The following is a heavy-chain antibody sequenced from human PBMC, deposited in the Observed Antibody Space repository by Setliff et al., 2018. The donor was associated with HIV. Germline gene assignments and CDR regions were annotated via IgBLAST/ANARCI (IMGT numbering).Heavy chain of an antibody. J-gene: IGHJ4*02. CDR1: GDSMSSGSYF. CDR3: TREGRGDPAVATTRIDY. Sequence: SETLSLTCSVSGDSMSSGSYFWGWIRQTPGKGLEWIGNIYYTGFAYYNPSLKSRVTISLDTSKTHFYLNLTSVTDADTAVYFCTREGRGDPAVATTRIDYWGQGKLVTVSS. D-gene: IGHD1-1*01. CDR2: IYYTGFA. V-gene: IGHV4-39*02.